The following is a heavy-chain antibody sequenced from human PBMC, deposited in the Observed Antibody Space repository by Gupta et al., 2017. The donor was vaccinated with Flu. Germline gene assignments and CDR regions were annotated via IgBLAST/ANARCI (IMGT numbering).Heavy chain of an antibody. Sequence: QVQLVESGGGVVQPGRSLRLSCAASGFTFSNYCMHWFRQAPGKGLEWVAVISYDGSNKYYADSVKGRFTISRDNSKNTLYLQMNSLRAEDTAVYYCAKAQQEYYDILTGYFDYWGQGTLVTVSS. J-gene: IGHJ4*02. CDR2: ISYDGSNK. CDR1: GFTFSNYC. CDR3: AKAQQEYYDILTGYFDY. V-gene: IGHV3-30*18. D-gene: IGHD3-9*01.